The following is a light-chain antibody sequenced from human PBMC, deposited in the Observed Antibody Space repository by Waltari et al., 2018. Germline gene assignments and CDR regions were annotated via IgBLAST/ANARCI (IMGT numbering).Light chain of an antibody. CDR3: QGWDSGADYV. CDR2: RNS. CDR1: DIATKR. Sequence: SYVLTQPPSVSVAPGQTATITCGGNDIATKRVNWYQQKPGQAPVPVVYRNSDRPPGSPERFSGSNSGNAATLTISRVDAGDEADYYCQGWDSGADYVFGTGTMVTVL. J-gene: IGLJ1*01. V-gene: IGLV3-21*02.